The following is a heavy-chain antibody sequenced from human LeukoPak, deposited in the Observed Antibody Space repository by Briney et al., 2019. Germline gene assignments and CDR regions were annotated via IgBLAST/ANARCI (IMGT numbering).Heavy chain of an antibody. CDR2: IYYSGST. CDR3: ARGPDGYNSYFDY. D-gene: IGHD5-24*01. J-gene: IGHJ4*02. CDR1: DGSISSRY. V-gene: IGHV4-59*11. Sequence: SETLSLTCTVSDGSISSRYWSWIRQPPGKGLEWMAYIYYSGSTNYNPSLKSRVTISVDTSKNQFSLKLSSVTAADTAVYYCARGPDGYNSYFDYWGQGTLVTVSS.